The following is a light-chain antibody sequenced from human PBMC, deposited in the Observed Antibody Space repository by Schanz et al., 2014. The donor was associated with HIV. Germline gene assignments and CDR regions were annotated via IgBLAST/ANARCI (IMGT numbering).Light chain of an antibody. CDR1: QSVSSSY. CDR3: QQTNSFPRT. Sequence: ENVLTQSPGTLSLSPGERATLSCRASQSVSSSYLAWYQQKPGQAPRLLIYGASSRATGIPDRFSGSGSGTDFTLTISRLEPEDFATYYCQQTNSFPRTFGGGTKVDFK. CDR2: GAS. V-gene: IGKV3-20*01. J-gene: IGKJ4*01.